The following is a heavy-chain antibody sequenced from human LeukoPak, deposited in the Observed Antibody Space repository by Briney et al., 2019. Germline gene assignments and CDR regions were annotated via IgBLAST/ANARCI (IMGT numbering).Heavy chain of an antibody. CDR2: ISSSSSTI. V-gene: IGHV3-48*01. Sequence: GGSLSLSCAASGFTFSSYGMNWGRQAPGKGLEWVSYISSSSSTIYYADSVKGRFTISRDNAKNSLYLQMNSLRAEDTAVYYCARERGAYKLWGQGTLVTVSS. D-gene: IGHD3-16*01. CDR1: GFTFSSYG. J-gene: IGHJ4*02. CDR3: ARERGAYKL.